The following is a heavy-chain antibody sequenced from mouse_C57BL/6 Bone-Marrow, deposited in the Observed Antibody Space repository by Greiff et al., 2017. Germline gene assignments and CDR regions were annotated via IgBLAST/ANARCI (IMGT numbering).Heavy chain of an antibody. CDR3: ARWHYYGSSYDFDY. CDR1: GYTFTSYW. Sequence: QVQLQQSGAELVRPGTSVKLSCKASGYTFTSYWMHWVKQRPGQGLEWIGVIDPSDSYTNYNQKFKGKATLTVDTSSSTACMQLSSLTSEDSAVYYCARWHYYGSSYDFDYWGQGTTLTVSS. J-gene: IGHJ2*01. D-gene: IGHD1-1*01. V-gene: IGHV1-59*01. CDR2: IDPSDSYT.